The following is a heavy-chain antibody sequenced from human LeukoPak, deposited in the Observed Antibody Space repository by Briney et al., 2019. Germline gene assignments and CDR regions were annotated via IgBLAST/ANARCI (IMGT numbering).Heavy chain of an antibody. CDR1: GYTFSNYW. CDR2: IYPGDSDT. V-gene: IGHV5-51*01. J-gene: IGHJ6*03. D-gene: IGHD1-1*01. Sequence: AESLQRLCRGSGYTFSNYWSAWVRHMPGNGLEWMGIIYPGDSDTKYSPSFQGQVSISADKSINTAYLQWSSVKASDTAIYYCARLGTPYYYYYIDVWREGPRVTVSS. CDR3: ARLGTPYYYYYIDV.